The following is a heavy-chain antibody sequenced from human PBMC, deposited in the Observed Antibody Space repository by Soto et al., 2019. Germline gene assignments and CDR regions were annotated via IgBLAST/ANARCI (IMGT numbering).Heavy chain of an antibody. CDR2: ISGSGGST. CDR1: GFTFSSYA. V-gene: IGHV3-23*01. D-gene: IGHD4-4*01. J-gene: IGHJ6*02. CDR3: AKEMEVTVSIHCYYGMDV. Sequence: GGSLRLSCATSGFTFSSYAMNWVRQAPGKGLEWVSAISGSGGSTYYADSVKGRFTISRDNSKNTLYLQMNSLRAEDTALYYCAKEMEVTVSIHCYYGMDVWGQGTTVTVSS.